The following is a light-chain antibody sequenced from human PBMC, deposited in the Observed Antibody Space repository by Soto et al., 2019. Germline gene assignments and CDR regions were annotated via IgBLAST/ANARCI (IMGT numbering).Light chain of an antibody. J-gene: IGKJ5*01. CDR3: QQRQYWPPIT. Sequence: EIVLTQSPGTLSLSPGERATLPCRASQSVSSSYLAWYQQKPGQAPRLLIYGASSRATGIPARFSGSGSGTDFTLTIRSLQSEDFAIYYCQQRQYWPPITFGQGTRLEIK. CDR1: QSVSSSY. V-gene: IGKV3D-20*02. CDR2: GAS.